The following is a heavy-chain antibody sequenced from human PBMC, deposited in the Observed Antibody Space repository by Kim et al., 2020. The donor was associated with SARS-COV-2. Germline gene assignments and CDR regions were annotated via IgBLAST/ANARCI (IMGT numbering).Heavy chain of an antibody. V-gene: IGHV3-21*01. Sequence: GGSLRLSYAASGFTFSSYSMNWVRQAPGKGLEWVSSISSSSSYIYYADSVKGRFTISRDNAKNSLYLQMNSLRAEDTAVYYCARGGNSTNGWFDPWGQGTLVTVSS. CDR2: ISSSSSYI. D-gene: IGHD6-13*01. CDR3: ARGGNSTNGWFDP. J-gene: IGHJ5*02. CDR1: GFTFSSYS.